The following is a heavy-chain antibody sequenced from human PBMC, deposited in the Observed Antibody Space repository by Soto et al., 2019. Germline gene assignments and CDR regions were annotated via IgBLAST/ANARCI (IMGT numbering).Heavy chain of an antibody. CDR3: AREVGVPDYYYMDV. CDR1: GFTFSSYS. Sequence: EVQLVESGGGLVKPGGSLRLSCAASGFTFSSYSMNWVRQAPGKGLEWGSSISSSSSYIYYADSVKGRFTISRDNAKNYRYPQMNNLRAEDTAVYYCAREVGVPDYYYMDVWGKGTTVTVFS. CDR2: ISSSSSYI. V-gene: IGHV3-21*01. J-gene: IGHJ6*03. D-gene: IGHD3-16*01.